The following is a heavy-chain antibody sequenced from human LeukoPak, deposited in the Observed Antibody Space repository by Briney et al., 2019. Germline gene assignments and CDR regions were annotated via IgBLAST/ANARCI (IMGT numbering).Heavy chain of an antibody. D-gene: IGHD7-27*01. CDR3: ARGAVTGDRRAPFDY. V-gene: IGHV4-30-4*02. J-gene: IGHJ4*02. CDR2: IYYSGST. CDR1: GGSISSGDYY. Sequence: PSETLSLTCTVSGGSISSGDYYWSWIRQPPGKGLEWIGYIYYSGSTYYNPSLKSRVTISVDTSKNQFSLRLTSVTAADTAVYYCARGAVTGDRRAPFDYWGQGTLVTVSS.